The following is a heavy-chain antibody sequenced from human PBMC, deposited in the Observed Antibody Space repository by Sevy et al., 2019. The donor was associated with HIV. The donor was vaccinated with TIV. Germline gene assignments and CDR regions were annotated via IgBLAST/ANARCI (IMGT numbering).Heavy chain of an antibody. V-gene: IGHV3-33*01. CDR2: IWYDGSNK. D-gene: IGHD5-18*01. Sequence: SCAASGFTFSSYGMHWVRQAPGKGLEWVAVIWYDGSNKYYADSGKGRFTISRDNSKNTLYLQMNSLRVEDTAVYYCARDPHTAMAYYVDYWGQGTLVTVSS. J-gene: IGHJ4*02. CDR1: GFTFSSYG. CDR3: ARDPHTAMAYYVDY.